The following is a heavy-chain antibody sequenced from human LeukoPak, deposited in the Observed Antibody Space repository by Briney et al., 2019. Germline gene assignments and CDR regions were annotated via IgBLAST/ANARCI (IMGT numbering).Heavy chain of an antibody. J-gene: IGHJ4*02. V-gene: IGHV1-24*01. CDR1: GYTLTELS. CDR3: ASYSGSYYGFDY. CDR2: FDPEDGET. D-gene: IGHD1-26*01. Sequence: GASVKVSCKVSGYTLTELSMHWVRQAPGKGLEWMGGFDPEDGETIYAQKFQGRVTMTEDTPTDTAYMELSSLRSEDTAVYYCASYSGSYYGFDYWGQGTLVTVSS.